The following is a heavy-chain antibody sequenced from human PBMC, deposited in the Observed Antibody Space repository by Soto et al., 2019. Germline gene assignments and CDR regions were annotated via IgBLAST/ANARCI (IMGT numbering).Heavy chain of an antibody. V-gene: IGHV4-59*12. CDR1: GGSSSSYY. Sequence: SETLSLTCTVSGGSSSSYYWSWIRQSPGKGLEWIGYIYYSGSTSYNPSLKSRVTISVDTSKNHFSLKLSSVTAADTAVYYCARVFSDSSSFFDPWGQGTLVTVSS. J-gene: IGHJ5*02. D-gene: IGHD6-13*01. CDR2: IYYSGST. CDR3: ARVFSDSSSFFDP.